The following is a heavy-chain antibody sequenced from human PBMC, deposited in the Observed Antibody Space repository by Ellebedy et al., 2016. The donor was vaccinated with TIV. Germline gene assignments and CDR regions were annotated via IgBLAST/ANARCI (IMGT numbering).Heavy chain of an antibody. J-gene: IGHJ4*02. Sequence: PGGSLRLSCAASGFTLSTYWMHWVRQPPGTGLVWVSRFKTDGSRTDYADSVKGRFTISRDNAKNTLYLQMNSLRAEDTAVYYCARSPGYNLVDYWGQGTLVTVSS. CDR2: FKTDGSRT. D-gene: IGHD1-1*01. V-gene: IGHV3-74*01. CDR1: GFTLSTYW. CDR3: ARSPGYNLVDY.